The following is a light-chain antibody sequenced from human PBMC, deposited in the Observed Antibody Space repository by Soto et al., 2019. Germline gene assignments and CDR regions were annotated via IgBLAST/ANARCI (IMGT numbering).Light chain of an antibody. CDR1: QDIAIY. V-gene: IGKV1-9*01. CDR2: AAS. Sequence: IHFTHSPSSLSASVGDRVTITCRASQDIAIYLAWYQQKPGEAPKLLIYAASTLHGGVPSRFSGGGSGTDFTLTISSLQPEDFATYYCQQLNSYSITFGQGTRLEI. J-gene: IGKJ5*01. CDR3: QQLNSYSIT.